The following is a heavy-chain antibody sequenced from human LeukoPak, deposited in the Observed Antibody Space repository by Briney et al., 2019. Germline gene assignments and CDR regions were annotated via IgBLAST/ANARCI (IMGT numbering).Heavy chain of an antibody. CDR2: IKQDGSGE. V-gene: IGHV3-7*01. J-gene: IGHJ4*02. D-gene: IGHD1-1*01. Sequence: GGSLRLSCAASGFTLSHDWMSWVRQAPGKGLEWVASIKQDGSGEYYVDSVKGRFTISRDNAKKSVHLQMNSLRAEDTAVYYCARDHYNWTPDQGYKVFDYWGQGSLVTVSS. CDR1: GFTLSHDW. CDR3: ARDHYNWTPDQGYKVFDY.